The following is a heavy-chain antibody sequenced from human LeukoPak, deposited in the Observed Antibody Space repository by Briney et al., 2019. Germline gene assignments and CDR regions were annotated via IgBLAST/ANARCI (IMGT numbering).Heavy chain of an antibody. D-gene: IGHD5-24*01. CDR3: AKDIQLST. CDR2: IGASGEST. CDR1: GFTFSVAA. J-gene: IGHJ3*01. V-gene: IGHV3-23*01. Sequence: GGSLRLSCAASGFTFSVAAMTWVRRAPGKGLEWVSLIGASGESTYYADSVKGRFTISRDNSKNTLSLQMNSLRVEDTAMYFCAKDIQLSTWGLGTMVTVSS.